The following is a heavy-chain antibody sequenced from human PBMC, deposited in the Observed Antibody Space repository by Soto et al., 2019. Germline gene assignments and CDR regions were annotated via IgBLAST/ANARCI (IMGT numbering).Heavy chain of an antibody. CDR2: VTGSGSTA. J-gene: IGHJ5*02. D-gene: IGHD2-8*01. CDR3: AKPRVYCTNGVCPAAS. Sequence: GGSLRLSCAASGFAFPNYAMTWVRQAPGKGLEWVSAVTGSGSTAFYADSVKGRFTISRDNSNYTLYLQMGSLRAEDTALYFCAKPRVYCTNGVCPAASWGQGVLVTVSS. CDR1: GFAFPNYA. V-gene: IGHV3-23*01.